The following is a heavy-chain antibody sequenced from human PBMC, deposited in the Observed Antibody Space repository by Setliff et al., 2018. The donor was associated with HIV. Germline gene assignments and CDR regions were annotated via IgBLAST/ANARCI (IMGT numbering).Heavy chain of an antibody. J-gene: IGHJ4*02. Sequence: SETLSLTCTVSGDSISSGSYYWSWIRQPAGKGLEWIGRIYTSGSTNYNPSLKSRVTMSVDTSKNQFSLKLSSVTAADTAVYYCARDFDSSGYYEYYFDYWGQGTLVTVSS. CDR3: ARDFDSSGYYEYYFDY. CDR2: IYTSGST. CDR1: GDSISSGSYY. D-gene: IGHD3-22*01. V-gene: IGHV4-61*02.